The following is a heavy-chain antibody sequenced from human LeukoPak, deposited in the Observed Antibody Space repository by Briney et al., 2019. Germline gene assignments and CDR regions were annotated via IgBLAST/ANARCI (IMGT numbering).Heavy chain of an antibody. J-gene: IGHJ4*02. D-gene: IGHD3-3*01. Sequence: GSLRLSCAASGFTFSSYAMNWVRQAPGKGLEWVSGISGSSASTYYADSVKGRFTISRDNSKNTLFLQMNSLRAEDPAVYYCAKAYYDFWSGYFDYWGQGALVTVSS. CDR1: GFTFSSYA. V-gene: IGHV3-23*01. CDR3: AKAYYDFWSGYFDY. CDR2: ISGSSAST.